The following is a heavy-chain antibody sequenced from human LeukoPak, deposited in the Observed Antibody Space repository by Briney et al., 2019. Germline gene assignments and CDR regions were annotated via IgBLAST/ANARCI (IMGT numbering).Heavy chain of an antibody. CDR3: TTEFYYDSSGYYYGNVY. J-gene: IGHJ4*02. CDR1: GFTFSNAW. D-gene: IGHD3-22*01. CDR2: IKSKTDGGTT. V-gene: IGHV3-15*01. Sequence: GGSLRLSCAASGFTFSNAWMSWVRQAPGKGLEWVGRIKSKTDGGTTDYAAPVKGRFTISRDDSKNTLYLQMNSLKTEDTAVYYCTTEFYYDSSGYYYGNVYWGQGTLVTVSS.